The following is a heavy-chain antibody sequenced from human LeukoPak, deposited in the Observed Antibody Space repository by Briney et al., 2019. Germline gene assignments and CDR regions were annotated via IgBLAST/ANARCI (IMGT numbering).Heavy chain of an antibody. V-gene: IGHV4-31*03. D-gene: IGHD6-6*01. CDR2: IYYSGST. CDR3: ARVALGQLVFDD. J-gene: IGHJ5*02. Sequence: SETLSLTCTVSGGSISSGGYYWSWVRQHPGKGLEWIGYIYYSGSTYYNPSLKSRVTISVDTSKNQFSLKLCSVTAADTAVYYCARVALGQLVFDDWGQGTLVTVSS. CDR1: GGSISSGGYY.